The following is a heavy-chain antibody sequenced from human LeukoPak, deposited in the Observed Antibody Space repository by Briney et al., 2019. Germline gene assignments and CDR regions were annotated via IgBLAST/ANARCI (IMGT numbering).Heavy chain of an antibody. CDR3: AREMNYGDYFDY. D-gene: IGHD4-17*01. J-gene: IGHJ4*02. CDR1: GFSFGDFY. CDR2: ISPSSTYT. V-gene: IGHV3-11*06. Sequence: GGSLRLSCAASGFSFGDFYMTWIRQAPGKGLEWLSHISPSSTYTNFADSVKGRFTISRDNSKNTLYLQMNSLRAEDTAVYYCAREMNYGDYFDYWGQGTLVTVSS.